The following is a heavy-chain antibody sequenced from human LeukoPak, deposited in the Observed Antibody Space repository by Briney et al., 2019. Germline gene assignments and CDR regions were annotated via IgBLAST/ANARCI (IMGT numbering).Heavy chain of an antibody. CDR1: GYTFTSYY. CDR2: INPSGGST. J-gene: IGHJ3*02. V-gene: IGHV1-46*01. CDR3: ARWPLAFYAFDI. Sequence: ASVKVSCKASGYTFTSYYMHWVRQAPGQGLEWMGIINPSGGSTSYAQKFQGRVTMTRDTSTSTAYMELSSLRSEDTAVYYCARWPLAFYAFDIWGQGTMVTVSS. D-gene: IGHD2/OR15-2a*01.